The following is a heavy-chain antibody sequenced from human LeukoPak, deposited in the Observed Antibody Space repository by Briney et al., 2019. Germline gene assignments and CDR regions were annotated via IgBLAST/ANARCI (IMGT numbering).Heavy chain of an antibody. J-gene: IGHJ4*01. CDR1: GGSISSYY. CDR2: IYYSGST. CDR3: ARGGGYEYQSDY. V-gene: IGHV4-59*01. Sequence: SETLSLTCTVSGGSISSYYWSWIRQPPGKGLEWIGYIYYSGSTNYNPSLKSRVTISVDTSKNQFSLKLSSVTAADTAVYYCARGGGYEYQSDYWGQGTLVSVPS. D-gene: IGHD5-12*01.